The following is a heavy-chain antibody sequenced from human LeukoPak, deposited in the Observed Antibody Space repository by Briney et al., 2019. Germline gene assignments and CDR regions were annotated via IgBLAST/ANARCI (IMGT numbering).Heavy chain of an antibody. CDR2: INHSGST. CDR1: GGSFSGYY. D-gene: IGHD3-22*01. CDR3: ARHRLIYDSSGYLPSYFDY. V-gene: IGHV4-34*01. J-gene: IGHJ4*02. Sequence: SETLSLTCAVYGGSFSGYYWSWIRQPPGKGLEWIGEINHSGSTNYNPSLKSRVTISVDTSKNQFSLKLSSVTAADTAVYYCARHRLIYDSSGYLPSYFDYWGQGTLVTVSS.